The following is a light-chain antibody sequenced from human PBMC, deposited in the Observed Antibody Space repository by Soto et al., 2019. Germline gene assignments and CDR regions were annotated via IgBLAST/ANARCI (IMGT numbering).Light chain of an antibody. Sequence: QLTQSPSSLSASVGDRVTITCRASQGIINNLAWYQQKPGKAPNLLIYAAAILQTGVPSRFSGSGSGTDFALTISSLQPEDFATYYCQQANAYPRTFGQGTKVEIK. CDR2: AAA. CDR3: QQANAYPRT. V-gene: IGKV1-9*01. CDR1: QGIINN. J-gene: IGKJ1*01.